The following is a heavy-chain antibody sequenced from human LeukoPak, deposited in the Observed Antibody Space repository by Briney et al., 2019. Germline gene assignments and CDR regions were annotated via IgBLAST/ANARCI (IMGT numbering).Heavy chain of an antibody. CDR2: ISGSGGST. V-gene: IGHV3-23*01. J-gene: IGHJ4*02. CDR3: AKVSSSWYYFDY. D-gene: IGHD6-13*01. CDR1: GITLSNYG. Sequence: GGSLRLSCAVSGITLSNYGMSWVRQAPGKGLEWVSAISGSGGSTYYADSVKGRFTISRDNSKNTLYLQMNSLRAEDTAVHYCAKVSSSWYYFDYWGQGTLVTVSS.